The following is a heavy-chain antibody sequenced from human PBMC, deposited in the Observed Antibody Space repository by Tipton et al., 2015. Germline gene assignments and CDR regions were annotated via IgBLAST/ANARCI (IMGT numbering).Heavy chain of an antibody. CDR2: ISSSSDHV. V-gene: IGHV3-21*01. J-gene: IGHJ4*02. CDR1: GFTFSSHS. Sequence: SLRLSCAASGFTFSSHSMNWVRQAPGRGLEWVSSISSSSDHVYDADSVKGRFTVSRDNAKNSLYLQMNSLRAEDTAVYYCARGFGRAPFWSGHDYYFDYWGQGILVTVSS. D-gene: IGHD3-3*01. CDR3: ARGFGRAPFWSGHDYYFDY.